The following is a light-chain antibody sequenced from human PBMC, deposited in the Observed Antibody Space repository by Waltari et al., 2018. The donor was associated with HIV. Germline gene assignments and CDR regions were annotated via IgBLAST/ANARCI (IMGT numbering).Light chain of an antibody. J-gene: IGKJ4*01. V-gene: IGKV3-11*01. CDR2: DAS. Sequence: EIVLPHSPATLPLSPGESATLSCRASQSVSGYVAWYQHQFGQAPRLLIYDASKRATGIPARFSGSGSGTYFTLTISSLEPEDFAVYYCQQRNNWPVSVTFGGGTKVEI. CDR1: QSVSGY. CDR3: QQRNNWPVSVT.